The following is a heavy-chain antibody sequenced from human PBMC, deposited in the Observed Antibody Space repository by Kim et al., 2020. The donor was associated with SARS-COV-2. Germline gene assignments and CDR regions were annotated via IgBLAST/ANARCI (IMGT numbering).Heavy chain of an antibody. V-gene: IGHV4-59*01. J-gene: IGHJ3*02. CDR2: IYYSGST. CDR1: GGSISSYY. CDR3: ARDLGYYDILTGYVRSNAFDI. Sequence: SETLSLTCTVSGGSISSYYWNWIRQPPGKGLEWIGYIYYSGSTNYNPSLKSRATITVDTSKNQFSLKLNSVTAADTAVYYCARDLGYYDILTGYVRSNAFDISGERAMVSVSS. D-gene: IGHD3-9*01.